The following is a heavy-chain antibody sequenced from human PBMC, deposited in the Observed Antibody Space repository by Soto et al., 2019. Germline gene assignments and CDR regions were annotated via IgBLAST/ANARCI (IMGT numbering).Heavy chain of an antibody. V-gene: IGHV1-8*01. D-gene: IGHD4-17*01. Sequence: GASVKVSCKASGYTFTSYDINWVRQATGQGLEYLGWMNPNSGNTAYVQKFQGRVTMTWDTSITTAYMELSSLRSEDTAVYFCARGIKYGAYSRWFDPWGQGTFGTGSS. CDR3: ARGIKYGAYSRWFDP. CDR1: GYTFTSYD. J-gene: IGHJ5*02. CDR2: MNPNSGNT.